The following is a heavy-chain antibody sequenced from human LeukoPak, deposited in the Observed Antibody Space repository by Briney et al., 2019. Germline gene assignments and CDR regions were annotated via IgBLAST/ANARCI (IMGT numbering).Heavy chain of an antibody. V-gene: IGHV4-4*09. D-gene: IGHD3-3*01. Sequence: PSETLSLTCTVSGGSISSYYWSWIRQPPGKGLEWIGYIYTSGSTNYNPSLKSRVTISVDTSTNQFSLKLSSVTAADPAVYYCARHRFGFWSGYRNYYYYMDVWGKGTTVTVSS. CDR1: GGSISSYY. CDR2: IYTSGST. J-gene: IGHJ6*03. CDR3: ARHRFGFWSGYRNYYYYMDV.